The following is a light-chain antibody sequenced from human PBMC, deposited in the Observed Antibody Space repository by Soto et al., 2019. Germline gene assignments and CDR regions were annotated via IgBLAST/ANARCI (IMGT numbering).Light chain of an antibody. Sequence: QSVLTQSPSASASLGASVKLTCTLSSGHSNYAIAWHQQQPEKGPRYLMILDTDGSHSKGDGIPDRFSCSSSGAERYLTISSLQSEDEADYYCQTWGTGIQVFGGGTKLTVL. J-gene: IGLJ3*02. CDR1: SGHSNYA. V-gene: IGLV4-69*01. CDR3: QTWGTGIQV. CDR2: LDTDGSH.